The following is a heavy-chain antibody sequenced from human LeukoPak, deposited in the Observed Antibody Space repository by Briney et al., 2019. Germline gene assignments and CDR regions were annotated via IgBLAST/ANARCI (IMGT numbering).Heavy chain of an antibody. CDR1: GYTFTSYG. V-gene: IGHV1-18*01. D-gene: IGHD2-2*01. J-gene: IGHJ4*02. CDR3: ARDSLRVVGVSSTLDY. Sequence: ASVKVSCKASGYTFTSYGISWVRQAPGQGLEWMGWISGYNGNTNYAQKFQGRVSMTTDTSTRTAYMELRSLRSDDTAVYYCARDSLRVVGVSSTLDYWGQGTLVTVSS. CDR2: ISGYNGNT.